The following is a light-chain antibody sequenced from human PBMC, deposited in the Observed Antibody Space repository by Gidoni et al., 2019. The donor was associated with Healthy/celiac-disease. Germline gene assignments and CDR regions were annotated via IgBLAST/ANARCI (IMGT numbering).Light chain of an antibody. CDR1: QRFSSN. V-gene: IGKV3-15*01. CDR3: QQYNNWPIT. J-gene: IGKJ5*01. CDR2: GAS. Sequence: EIVMTPSPATLSVSPGERATLSCRSSQRFSSNLAWYQQKPGQAPRLLIYGASTRATGIPARFSGSGSGTEFTLTISSLQSEDFAVYYCQQYNNWPITFXQXTRLEIK.